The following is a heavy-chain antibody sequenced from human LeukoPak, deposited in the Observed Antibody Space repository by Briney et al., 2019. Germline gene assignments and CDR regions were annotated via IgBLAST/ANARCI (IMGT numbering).Heavy chain of an antibody. V-gene: IGHV4-34*01. Sequence: KASETLSLTCAVYGGSFSGYYWSWIRQPPGKGLEWIGEINHSGSTYYNPSLKSRVTISVDTSKNQFSLKLSSVTAADTAVYYCARDGSGSYKPEWFDPWGQGTLVTVSS. CDR3: ARDGSGSYKPEWFDP. D-gene: IGHD1-26*01. CDR1: GGSFSGYY. CDR2: INHSGST. J-gene: IGHJ5*02.